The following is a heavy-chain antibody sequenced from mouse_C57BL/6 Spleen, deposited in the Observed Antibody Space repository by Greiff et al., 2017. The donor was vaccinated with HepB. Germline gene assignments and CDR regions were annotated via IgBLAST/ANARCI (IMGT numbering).Heavy chain of an antibody. D-gene: IGHD2-3*01. CDR3: ARDGYQYYFDY. J-gene: IGHJ2*01. CDR1: GNTFTDYY. V-gene: IGHV1-26*01. CDR2: INPNNGGT. Sequence: EVKLQQSGPELVKPGASVKISCKASGNTFTDYYMNWVKQSHGKSLEWIGDINPNNGGTSYNQKFKGKATLTVDKSSSTAYMELRSLTSEDSAVYYCARDGYQYYFDYWGQGTTLTVSS.